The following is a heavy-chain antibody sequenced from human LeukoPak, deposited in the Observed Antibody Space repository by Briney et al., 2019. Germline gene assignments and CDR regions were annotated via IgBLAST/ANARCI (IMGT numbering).Heavy chain of an antibody. J-gene: IGHJ3*02. CDR3: AKVRIAARPAAFDI. CDR2: ISSSSSYI. Sequence: GGSLRLSCAASGFTFSSYSMNWVRQAPGKRLEWVSSISSSSSYIYYADSVKGRFTISRDNAKNSLYLQMNSLRAEDTAVYYCAKVRIAARPAAFDIWGQGTMVTVSS. D-gene: IGHD6-6*01. V-gene: IGHV3-21*01. CDR1: GFTFSSYS.